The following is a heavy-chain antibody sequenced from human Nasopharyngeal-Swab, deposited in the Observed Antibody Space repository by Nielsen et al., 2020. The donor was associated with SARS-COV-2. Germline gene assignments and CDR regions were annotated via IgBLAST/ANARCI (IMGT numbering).Heavy chain of an antibody. J-gene: IGHJ4*02. Sequence: VRQMPGKGLAWMGIIYPGDSDTRYSPSFQGQVTISADKSISTAYLQWSSLKASDTAMYFCARHPGDYLNRGGFDHWGQGTLVTVSS. V-gene: IGHV5-51*01. CDR2: IYPGDSDT. D-gene: IGHD4-17*01. CDR3: ARHPGDYLNRGGFDH.